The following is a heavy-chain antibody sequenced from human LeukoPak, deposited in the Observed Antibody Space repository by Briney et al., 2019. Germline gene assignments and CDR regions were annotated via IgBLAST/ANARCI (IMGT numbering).Heavy chain of an antibody. CDR2: IYHSGST. J-gene: IGHJ5*02. CDR1: GASITSSGYY. Sequence: SETLSLTCTVSGASITSSGYYWGWIRQPPGKGLEWIGTIYHSGSTYYNPSLKSRVTISVDTSNNQFSLKLSSVTAADTAVYFCARHNIRGVTHWFDPWGQGTQVTVSS. CDR3: ARHNIRGVTHWFDP. D-gene: IGHD3-10*01. V-gene: IGHV4-39*01.